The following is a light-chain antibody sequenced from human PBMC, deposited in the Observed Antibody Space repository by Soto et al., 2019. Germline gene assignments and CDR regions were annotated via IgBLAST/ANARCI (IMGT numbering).Light chain of an antibody. V-gene: IGKV3-11*01. CDR1: QSVSSY. Sequence: EIVLTQSPATLSLSPGERATLSCRASQSVSSYLAWYQQKPGQAPRLLIYDASNRATGIPARFSGSGSGTDFTLTISSLEPEDFAVYYCQQRSYWPPSCTFGQGTKLEIK. CDR2: DAS. CDR3: QQRSYWPPSCT. J-gene: IGKJ2*02.